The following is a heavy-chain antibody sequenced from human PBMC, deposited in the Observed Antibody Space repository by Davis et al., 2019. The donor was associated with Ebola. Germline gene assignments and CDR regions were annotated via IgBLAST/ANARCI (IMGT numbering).Heavy chain of an antibody. Sequence: ASVKVSCKASGYTFTSYGISWVRQAPGQGLEWMGWISAYNGNTNYAQKLQGRVTMTTDTSTSTAYMELRSLRSDDTAVYYCARRYDCGGDCLFYYYYYMDVWGKGTTVTVSS. D-gene: IGHD2-21*01. V-gene: IGHV1-18*01. CDR2: ISAYNGNT. CDR3: ARRYDCGGDCLFYYYYYMDV. CDR1: GYTFTSYG. J-gene: IGHJ6*03.